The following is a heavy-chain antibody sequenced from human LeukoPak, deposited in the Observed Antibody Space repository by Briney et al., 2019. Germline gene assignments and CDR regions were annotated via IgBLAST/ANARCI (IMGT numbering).Heavy chain of an antibody. J-gene: IGHJ6*04. Sequence: GGSLRLSCAASGFTFSSYALSWVRQAPGKGLEWVSTISGSGGSTYYADSVKGRFTISRDNSKNTLYLQMNSLRAEDTAVYYCAELGITMIGGVWGKGTTVTISS. CDR3: AELGITMIGGV. CDR1: GFTFSSYA. CDR2: ISGSGGST. D-gene: IGHD3-10*02. V-gene: IGHV3-23*01.